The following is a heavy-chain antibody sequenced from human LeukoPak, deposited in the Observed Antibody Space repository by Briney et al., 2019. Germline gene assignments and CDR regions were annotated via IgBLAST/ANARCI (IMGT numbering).Heavy chain of an antibody. CDR1: GFTFSNYA. V-gene: IGHV3-23*01. Sequence: GGSLRLSCAASGFTFSNYAMTWFRQAPGKGLEWVSSISGGGDNTYYADSVKGRFTISRDISKNTLCLQMNSLRAEDTAVYFCAKGDGPFDYWGQGALVTVSS. CDR3: AKGDGPFDY. D-gene: IGHD2-21*02. J-gene: IGHJ4*02. CDR2: ISGGGDNT.